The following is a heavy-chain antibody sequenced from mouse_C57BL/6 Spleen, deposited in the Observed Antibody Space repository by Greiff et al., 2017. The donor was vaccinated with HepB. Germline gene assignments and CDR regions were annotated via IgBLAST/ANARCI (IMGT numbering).Heavy chain of an antibody. J-gene: IGHJ2*01. Sequence: QVQLQQSGPELVKPGASVKISCKASGYAFSSSWMNWVKQRPGKGLEWIGRIYPGDGDTNYNGKFKGKATLTAYKSSSTAYMQLSSLTSEDSAVYFCARERDSFDYWGQGTTLTVSS. CDR1: GYAFSSSW. CDR2: IYPGDGDT. CDR3: ARERDSFDY. V-gene: IGHV1-82*01.